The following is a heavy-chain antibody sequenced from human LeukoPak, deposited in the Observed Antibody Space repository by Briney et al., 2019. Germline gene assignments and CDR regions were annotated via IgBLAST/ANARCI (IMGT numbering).Heavy chain of an antibody. D-gene: IGHD3-22*01. J-gene: IGHJ4*02. V-gene: IGHV4-39*02. CDR3: ARLVVDSSAYSDPYFDY. Sequence: KSSETLSLTCTVSGGSISSSSYYWGWIRQPPGKGLEWIGSIYYTGSTYYNPSLKSRVTISVDTSKNHFSLILGSVTATDTAVYYCARLVVDSSAYSDPYFDYWGQGTLVTVSS. CDR1: GGSISSSSYY. CDR2: IYYTGST.